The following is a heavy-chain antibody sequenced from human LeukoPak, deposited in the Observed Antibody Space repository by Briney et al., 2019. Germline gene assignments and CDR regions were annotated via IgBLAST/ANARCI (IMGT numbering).Heavy chain of an antibody. Sequence: PSETLSLTCTVSGGSISSYYWSWIRQPPGKGLEWIGYIYYSGSTNYNPSLKSRVTISVDTSKNQFSLKLSSVTAEDTAVYYCASEYYYDSSSFDYWGQGTLVTVSS. CDR2: IYYSGST. CDR3: ASEYYYDSSSFDY. J-gene: IGHJ4*02. CDR1: GGSISSYY. V-gene: IGHV4-59*12. D-gene: IGHD3-22*01.